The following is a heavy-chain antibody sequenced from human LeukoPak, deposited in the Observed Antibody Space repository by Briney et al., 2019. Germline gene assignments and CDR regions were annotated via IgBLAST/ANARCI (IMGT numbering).Heavy chain of an antibody. Sequence: SQTLSLTCAISGDSVSGNSAVAWNWLRQSPSRGLEWLGRTYYRSKWNNDYAVPVKSRITINPDTSKNQFSLHLNSVTPEDTAVYHCARGRNSGFDYWGQGTLVTVSS. CDR1: GDSVSGNSAVA. D-gene: IGHD2/OR15-2a*01. CDR2: TYYRSKWNN. J-gene: IGHJ4*02. V-gene: IGHV6-1*01. CDR3: ARGRNSGFDY.